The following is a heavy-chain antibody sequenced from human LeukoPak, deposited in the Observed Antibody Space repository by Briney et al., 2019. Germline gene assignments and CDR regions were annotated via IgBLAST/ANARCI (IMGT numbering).Heavy chain of an antibody. CDR1: GFTFSSYG. D-gene: IGHD2-21*02. CDR3: AKDLERHIVVVTASAVDY. CDR2: ISYDGSNK. J-gene: IGHJ4*02. V-gene: IGHV3-30*18. Sequence: GGSLRLSCAASGFTFSSYGMHWVRQAPGKGLEWVTVISYDGSNKYYADSVKGRFTISRDNSKNTLYLQMNSLRAEDTAVYYCAKDLERHIVVVTASAVDYWGQGTLVTVSS.